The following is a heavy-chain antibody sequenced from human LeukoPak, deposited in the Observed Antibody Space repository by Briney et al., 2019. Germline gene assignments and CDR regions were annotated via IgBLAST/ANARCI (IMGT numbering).Heavy chain of an antibody. CDR1: GFTFSTYW. J-gene: IGHJ4*02. CDR3: AKDPRLRLGELSLVLYYFDY. CDR2: IHPDGGDT. V-gene: IGHV3-7*03. Sequence: PGGSLRLSCAASGFTFSTYWMSWVRQAPGKGLEWVANIHPDGGDTYYVDSVKGRFTISRDNSKNTLYLQMNSLRAEDTAVYYCAKDPRLRLGELSLVLYYFDYWGQGTLVTVSS. D-gene: IGHD3-16*02.